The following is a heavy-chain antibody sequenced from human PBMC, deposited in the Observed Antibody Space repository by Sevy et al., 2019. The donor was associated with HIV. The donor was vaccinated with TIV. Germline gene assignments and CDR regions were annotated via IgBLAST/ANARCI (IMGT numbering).Heavy chain of an antibody. V-gene: IGHV3-33*01. CDR2: IWYDGSNK. CDR3: ARWLLWFGEFDWYYGMDV. J-gene: IGHJ6*02. D-gene: IGHD3-10*01. CDR1: GFTFSSYG. Sequence: GGSLRLSCAASGFTFSSYGMHWVRQAPGKGLEWVAVIWYDGSNKYYADSVKGRFTISRDNSKNTLYLQMNSLRAEDTAVYYCARWLLWFGEFDWYYGMDVWGQGTTVTVSS.